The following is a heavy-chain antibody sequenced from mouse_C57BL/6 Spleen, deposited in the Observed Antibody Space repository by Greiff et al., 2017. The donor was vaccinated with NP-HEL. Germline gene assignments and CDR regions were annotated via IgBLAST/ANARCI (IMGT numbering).Heavy chain of an antibody. J-gene: IGHJ4*01. CDR3: ARSYYGNFHYYAMDY. V-gene: IGHV1-50*01. CDR1: GYTFTSYW. Sequence: VQLQQPGAELVKPGASVKLSCKASGYTFTSYWMQWVKQRPGQGLEWIGEIDPSDSYTNYKQKFKGKATLTVDTSSSTAYMQLSSLTSEDSAVYYCARSYYGNFHYYAMDYWGQGTSVTVSS. CDR2: IDPSDSYT. D-gene: IGHD2-1*01.